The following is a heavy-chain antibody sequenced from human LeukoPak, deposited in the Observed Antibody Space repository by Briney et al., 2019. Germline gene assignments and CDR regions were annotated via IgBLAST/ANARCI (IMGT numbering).Heavy chain of an antibody. CDR2: IHSDGSST. CDR1: GFTFSRYW. J-gene: IGHJ4*02. CDR3: ARGGSYNEFDY. D-gene: IGHD1-26*01. V-gene: IGHV3-74*01. Sequence: PGGSLRLSCAASGFTFSRYWMHWVRQAPGKGLVWVSRIHSDGSSTSYADSVKGRFTISRDNAKNTLYLQMNSLGAEDTAVYYCARGGSYNEFDYWGQGTLVTVSS.